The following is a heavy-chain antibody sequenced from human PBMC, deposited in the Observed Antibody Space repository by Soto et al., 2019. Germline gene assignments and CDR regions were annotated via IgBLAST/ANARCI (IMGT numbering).Heavy chain of an antibody. CDR3: ARESAELGYCSGVTCYTADY. Sequence: SETLSLTCTVSGGSISAGDYYWSWIRQTPGKGLEWIGYIYYSGYTSYNPSLESRVTISVDSSKNQFSLKVNSVTAADTAVYYCARESAELGYCSGVTCYTADYWGQGILVTVSS. V-gene: IGHV4-30-4*01. J-gene: IGHJ4*02. CDR2: IYYSGYT. CDR1: GGSISAGDYY. D-gene: IGHD2-15*01.